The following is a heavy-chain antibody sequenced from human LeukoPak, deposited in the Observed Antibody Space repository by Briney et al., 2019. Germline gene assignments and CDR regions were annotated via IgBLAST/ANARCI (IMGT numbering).Heavy chain of an antibody. CDR3: ARIRDQLLYWFDP. V-gene: IGHV1-2*02. CDR1: GYTFTGYY. J-gene: IGHJ5*02. D-gene: IGHD2-2*01. CDR2: INPNSGGT. Sequence: ASVKVSCKASGYTFTGYYMHWVRQAPGQGLEWMGWINPNSGGTNYAQKFRGRVTMTRDTSISTAYMELSRLRSDDTAVYYCARIRDQLLYWFDPWGQGTLVTVSS.